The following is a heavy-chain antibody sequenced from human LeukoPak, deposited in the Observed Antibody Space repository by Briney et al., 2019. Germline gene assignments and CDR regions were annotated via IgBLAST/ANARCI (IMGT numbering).Heavy chain of an antibody. J-gene: IGHJ4*02. CDR3: ARDRSYGSFDF. CDR2: VTWNGGST. CDR1: GFTFDDHG. V-gene: IGHV3-20*01. D-gene: IGHD5-18*01. Sequence: SGGSLRLSCAASGFTFDDHGMNWVRQAPGKGLEWVSGVTWNGGSTFYADSVKGRFTISRDNAKNSLYLQMNSLTAEDTALYRCARDRSYGSFDFWGQGTLVTVSS.